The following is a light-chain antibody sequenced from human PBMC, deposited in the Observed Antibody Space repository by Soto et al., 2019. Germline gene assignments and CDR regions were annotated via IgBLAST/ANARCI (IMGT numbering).Light chain of an antibody. Sequence: QSVLTQPPSASGTPGQRVTISCSGSSSNIGSNTVNWYQQLPGTAPKLLIYSNVQRPSGVPDRFSGSKSGTSASLAISGLQSEDEADYYCAAWDDRLSAVVFGGGTKLTVL. V-gene: IGLV1-44*01. CDR1: SSNIGSNT. CDR3: AAWDDRLSAVV. J-gene: IGLJ2*01. CDR2: SNV.